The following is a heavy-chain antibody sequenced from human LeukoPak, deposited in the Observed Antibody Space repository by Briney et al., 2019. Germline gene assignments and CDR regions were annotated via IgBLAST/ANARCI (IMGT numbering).Heavy chain of an antibody. Sequence: GRSLRLSCAASGFTFSSYGMHWVRQAPGKGLEWVAVIWYGGSNKYYADSVKGRFTISRDNSKNTLYLQMNSLRAEDTAVYYCAKDGGYSSGWYDYWGQGTLVTVSS. CDR3: AKDGGYSSGWYDY. V-gene: IGHV3-30*18. D-gene: IGHD6-19*01. J-gene: IGHJ4*02. CDR1: GFTFSSYG. CDR2: IWYGGSNK.